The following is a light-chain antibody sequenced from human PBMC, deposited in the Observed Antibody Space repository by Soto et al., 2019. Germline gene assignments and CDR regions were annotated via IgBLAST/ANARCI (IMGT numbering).Light chain of an antibody. CDR1: QSISDT. CDR3: QQYNNWTWT. CDR2: SAS. Sequence: EIVMTQSPATLSVSPGGRATLSCRASQSISDTLAWYPKKPGQDPSILIYSASRRATGFPARFSGSGSGTDFNLTISRLQSEDFAVYECQQYNNWTWTFGQGTKVDIK. J-gene: IGKJ1*01. V-gene: IGKV3-15*01.